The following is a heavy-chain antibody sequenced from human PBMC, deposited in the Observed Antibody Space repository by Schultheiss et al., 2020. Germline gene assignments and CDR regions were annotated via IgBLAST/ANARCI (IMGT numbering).Heavy chain of an antibody. CDR1: GDSVSSGSYY. Sequence: SETLSLTCNVSGDSVSSGSYYWSWIRQPPGKGLEWIGSIYYSGSTYYNPSLKSRVTISVDTSKNQFSLKLSSVTAADTAVYYCARHSSGWSGDWFDPWGQGTLVTVSS. CDR2: IYYSGST. D-gene: IGHD6-19*01. CDR3: ARHSSGWSGDWFDP. J-gene: IGHJ5*02. V-gene: IGHV4-39*01.